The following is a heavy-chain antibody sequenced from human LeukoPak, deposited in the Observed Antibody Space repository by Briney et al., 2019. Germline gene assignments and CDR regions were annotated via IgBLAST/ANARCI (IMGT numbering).Heavy chain of an antibody. CDR3: AGXXXXXXD. CDR2: ISGSGDNI. V-gene: IGHV3-21*01. J-gene: IGHJ4*02. Sequence: GGSLRLSCAASGFTFSGYRMNWVRQAPGKGLEWVSSISGSGDNIYYADSVKGRFTIHRDNDKSSLFLQMNSLRADDTVLYYCAGXXXXXXDWGQGTLVTVSS. CDR1: GFTFSGYR.